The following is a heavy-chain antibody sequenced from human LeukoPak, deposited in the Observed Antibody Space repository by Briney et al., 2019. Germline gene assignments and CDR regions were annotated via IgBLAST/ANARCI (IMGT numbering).Heavy chain of an antibody. CDR2: IYSGGST. CDR3: ARGGDSSSWYVDY. CDR1: GFTVSSNY. D-gene: IGHD6-13*01. Sequence: GGSLRLSCAASGFTVSSNYMSWVRQAPGKGREWVSVIYSGGSTYYADSVKGRFTISRHNSKNTLYLQMNSLRAEDTAVYYCARGGDSSSWYVDYWGQGTLVTVSS. J-gene: IGHJ4*02. V-gene: IGHV3-53*04.